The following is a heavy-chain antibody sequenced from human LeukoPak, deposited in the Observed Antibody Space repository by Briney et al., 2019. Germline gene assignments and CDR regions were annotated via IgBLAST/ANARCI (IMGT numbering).Heavy chain of an antibody. V-gene: IGHV4-59*01. CDR3: ARASGSVLLNWFDP. Sequence: SETLSLTCTVSGGSISSYYWSWIRQPPGKGLEWIGYIYYSGSTNYNPSLKSRVTISVDTSKNQFSLKLSSVTAADTAVYYCARASGSVLLNWFDPWGQGTLVTVSS. J-gene: IGHJ5*02. CDR1: GGSISSYY. D-gene: IGHD2-15*01. CDR2: IYYSGST.